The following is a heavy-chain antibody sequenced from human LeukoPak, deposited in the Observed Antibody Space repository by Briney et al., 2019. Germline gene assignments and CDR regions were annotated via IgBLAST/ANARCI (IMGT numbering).Heavy chain of an antibody. CDR2: LKEVVGEK. J-gene: IGHJ4*02. V-gene: IGHV3-7*01. Sequence: PRGCPRLSRAQSGVTSTVDWISSGSPTLEDRVWRGAHLKEVVGEKYYEDSVKGRFTFSKDNAKNSLYIKMNSLRPGATAVYTCARDSLAFYYGSGSYYDTHIHDYWGKGTLVTVSS. CDR1: GVTSTVDW. D-gene: IGHD3-10*01. CDR3: ARDSLAFYYGSGSYYDTHIHDY.